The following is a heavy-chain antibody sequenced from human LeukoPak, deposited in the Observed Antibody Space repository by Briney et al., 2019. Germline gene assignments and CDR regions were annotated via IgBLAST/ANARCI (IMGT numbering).Heavy chain of an antibody. V-gene: IGHV1-2*04. CDR1: GYTFTGYY. J-gene: IGHJ4*02. CDR3: RIAAANFDY. CDR2: INPNSGGT. D-gene: IGHD6-13*01. Sequence: GASVKVSCKASGYTFTGYYMHWVRQAPGQGLEWMGWINPNSGGTNYAQKFQGWVTMTRDTSISTAHMELSRLRSDDTAVYYCRIAAANFDYWGQGTLVTVSS.